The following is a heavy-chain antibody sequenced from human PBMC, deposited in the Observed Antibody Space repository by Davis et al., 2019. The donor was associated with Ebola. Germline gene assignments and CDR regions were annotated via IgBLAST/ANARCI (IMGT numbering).Heavy chain of an antibody. CDR2: ISRIGGST. V-gene: IGHV3-23*01. D-gene: IGHD6-13*01. CDR3: ARDHAHSSSWYEASYGMDV. J-gene: IGHJ6*02. Sequence: PGGSLRLSCAASGFTFRSYAMSWVRQAPGKGLEWVSAISRIGGSTYYADSVKGRFTISRDNSKNTLYLQMNSLRAEDTAVYYCARDHAHSSSWYEASYGMDVWGQGTTVTVSS. CDR1: GFTFRSYA.